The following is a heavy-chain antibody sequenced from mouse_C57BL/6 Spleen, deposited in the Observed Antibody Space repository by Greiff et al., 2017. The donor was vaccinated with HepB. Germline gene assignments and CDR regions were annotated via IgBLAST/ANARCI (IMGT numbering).Heavy chain of an antibody. J-gene: IGHJ2*01. CDR3: ARPGLGPYYCDY. CDR2: IHPNSGST. D-gene: IGHD4-1*01. V-gene: IGHV1-64*01. CDR1: GYTFTSYW. Sequence: VKLQQPGAELVKPGASVKLSCKASGYTFTSYWMHWVKQRPGQGLEWIGMIHPNSGSTNYNEKFKSKATRTVDKSSSTAYRHLSSLTSADSAVYYCARPGLGPYYCDYWGQGTTLTVSS.